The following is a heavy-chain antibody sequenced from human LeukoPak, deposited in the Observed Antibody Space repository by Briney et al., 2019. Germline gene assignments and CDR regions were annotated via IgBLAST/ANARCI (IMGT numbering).Heavy chain of an antibody. CDR2: ISWNRGSI. CDR3: AKGYCSSISCHADY. J-gene: IGHJ4*02. Sequence: PGGSLRLSCAASGFTFDDYAMHWVRQAPGKGLEWVSGISWNRGSIGYADPVKGRFTISRDNAKMSLYLQMNSLRAEDTALYYCAKGYCSSISCHADYWGQGTLVTASS. CDR1: GFTFDDYA. D-gene: IGHD2-2*01. V-gene: IGHV3-9*01.